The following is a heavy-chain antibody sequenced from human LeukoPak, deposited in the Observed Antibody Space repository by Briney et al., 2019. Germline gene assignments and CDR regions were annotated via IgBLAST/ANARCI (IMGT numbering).Heavy chain of an antibody. CDR2: ISWNSGSI. Sequence: GGSLRLSCAASGFTFSTYWMSWVRQAPGKGLEWVSGISWNSGSIGYADSVKGRFTISRDNAKNSLYLQMNSLRAEDTALYYCAKDIEVRGVTQAFDYWGQGTLVTVSS. J-gene: IGHJ4*02. CDR1: GFTFSTYW. V-gene: IGHV3-9*01. CDR3: AKDIEVRGVTQAFDY. D-gene: IGHD3-10*01.